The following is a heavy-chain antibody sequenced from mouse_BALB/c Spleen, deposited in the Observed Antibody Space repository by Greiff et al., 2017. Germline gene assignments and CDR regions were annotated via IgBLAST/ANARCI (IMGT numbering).Heavy chain of an antibody. CDR2: IYPGNSDT. CDR1: GYTFTSYW. Sequence: EVKLVESGTVLARPGASVKMSCKASGYTFTSYWMHWVKQRPGQGLEWIGAIYPGNSDTSYNQKFKGKAKLTAVTSTSTAYMELSSLTNEDSAVYYCTRYDYDEGGVDYWGQGTTLTVSS. J-gene: IGHJ2*01. V-gene: IGHV1-5*01. D-gene: IGHD2-4*01. CDR3: TRYDYDEGGVDY.